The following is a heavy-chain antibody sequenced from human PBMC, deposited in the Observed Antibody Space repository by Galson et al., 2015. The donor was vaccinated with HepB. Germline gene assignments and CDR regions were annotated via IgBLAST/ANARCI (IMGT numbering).Heavy chain of an antibody. CDR1: GGSIGSGGYS. D-gene: IGHD2-2*01. CDR3: ANRYCTIPSCAFDP. J-gene: IGHJ5*02. CDR2: IYHSGST. V-gene: IGHV4-30-2*01. Sequence: TLSLTSAVSGGSIGSGGYSWRWIRQPPGKALAWIGYIYHSGSTYYNPSLKSRVTISLDRSKNHFSLKLTSVTAADTAVYYCANRYCTIPSCAFDPWGQGTLVTVSS.